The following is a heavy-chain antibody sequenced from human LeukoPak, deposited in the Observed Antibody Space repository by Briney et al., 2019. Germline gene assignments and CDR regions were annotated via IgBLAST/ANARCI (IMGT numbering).Heavy chain of an antibody. CDR3: ARSIAAAVKGDYFDY. CDR1: GGTFSSYA. Sequence: SVKVSCKASGGTFSSYAISWVRQAPGQGLEWMGGIIPIFGTANYAQKFQGRVTITADESTSTAYMELSSLRSEDTAVYYCARSIAAAVKGDYFDYWGQGTLVTVSS. J-gene: IGHJ4*02. D-gene: IGHD6-13*01. V-gene: IGHV1-69*01. CDR2: IIPIFGTA.